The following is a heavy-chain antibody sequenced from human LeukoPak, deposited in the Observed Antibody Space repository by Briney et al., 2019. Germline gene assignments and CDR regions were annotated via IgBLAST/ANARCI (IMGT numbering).Heavy chain of an antibody. CDR3: ARGTYYDFWSGPPACMDV. V-gene: IGHV3-23*01. CDR1: GFTFSSYA. Sequence: PGGSLRLSCAASGFTFSSYAMSWVRQAPGKGLEWVSAISGSGGSTYYADSVKGRFTISRDNAKNSLYLQMNSLRAEDTAVYYCARGTYYDFWSGPPACMDVWGKGTTVTVSS. D-gene: IGHD3-3*01. CDR2: ISGSGGST. J-gene: IGHJ6*03.